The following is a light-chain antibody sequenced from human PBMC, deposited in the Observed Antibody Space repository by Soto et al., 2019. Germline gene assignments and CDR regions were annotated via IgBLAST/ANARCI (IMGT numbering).Light chain of an antibody. Sequence: EIVFTQSPGTLSLSPGERATLSCRASQSVSSNYLAWYQQKPGQAPRPLIYGASSRATGIPDRFSGSGSGTDFTLTISRLEPEDFAVYYCQQYGTSPRTFGQGTKVDIK. CDR1: QSVSSNY. CDR2: GAS. J-gene: IGKJ1*01. V-gene: IGKV3-20*01. CDR3: QQYGTSPRT.